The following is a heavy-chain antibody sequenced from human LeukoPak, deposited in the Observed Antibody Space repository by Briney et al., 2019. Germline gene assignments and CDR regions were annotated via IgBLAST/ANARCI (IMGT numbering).Heavy chain of an antibody. CDR1: GGSISSYY. D-gene: IGHD3-22*01. V-gene: IGHV4-59*01. Sequence: SETLSLTCTVSGGSISSYYWSWIRPPPGKGLEWIGYMFYSGSTNYNPCFKSRVTISVDKAKNQFPLKLRSGTAADTAVYYCAGLYPPIYDSSGYYYVWYFDYWGQGTLVTVSS. CDR2: MFYSGST. CDR3: AGLYPPIYDSSGYYYVWYFDY. J-gene: IGHJ4*02.